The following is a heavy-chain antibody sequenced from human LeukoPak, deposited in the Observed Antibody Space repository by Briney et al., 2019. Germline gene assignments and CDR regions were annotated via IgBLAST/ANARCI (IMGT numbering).Heavy chain of an antibody. CDR2: IYSGGST. V-gene: IGHV3-53*01. CDR1: GFTVSSNY. J-gene: IGHJ4*02. D-gene: IGHD3-3*01. Sequence: GGFLRLSCAASGFTVSSNYMSWVRQAPGKGLEWVSVIYSGGSTYYADSVKGRFTISRDNSKNTLYLQMNSLRAEDTAVYYCARARSYYDFWSGYFFDYWGQGTLVTVSS. CDR3: ARARSYYDFWSGYFFDY.